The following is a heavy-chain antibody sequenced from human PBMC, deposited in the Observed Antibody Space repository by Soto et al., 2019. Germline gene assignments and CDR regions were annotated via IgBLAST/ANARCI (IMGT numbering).Heavy chain of an antibody. CDR1: GGTFSSYA. J-gene: IGHJ6*02. D-gene: IGHD2-15*01. V-gene: IGHV1-69*13. CDR2: IIPIFGTA. Sequence: SVKVSCKASGGTFSSYAISWVRQAPGQGLEWMGGIIPIFGTANYAQKFQGRVTITADESTSTAYMELSSLRSEDTAVYYCARDQPKLGYSSYYYYYGMDVWGQGTTVTVS. CDR3: ARDQPKLGYSSYYYYYGMDV.